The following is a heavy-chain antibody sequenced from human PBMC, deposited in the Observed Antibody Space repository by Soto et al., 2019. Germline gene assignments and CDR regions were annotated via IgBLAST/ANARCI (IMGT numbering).Heavy chain of an antibody. J-gene: IGHJ4*02. V-gene: IGHV5-51*01. Sequence: GESLKISCKASGYSFTSYWIGWVRQMPGEGLEWMGIIYPGDSDTRYSPSFQGQVTISADKSTSTAYLQWSSLKASDTAMYYCARRWLQLREFDYWGQGTLVTVSS. D-gene: IGHD5-12*01. CDR3: ARRWLQLREFDY. CDR2: IYPGDSDT. CDR1: GYSFTSYW.